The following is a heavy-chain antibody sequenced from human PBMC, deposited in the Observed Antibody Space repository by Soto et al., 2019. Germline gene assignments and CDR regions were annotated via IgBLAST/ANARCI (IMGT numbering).Heavy chain of an antibody. CDR2: ISYDGSNK. J-gene: IGHJ4*02. D-gene: IGHD2-2*01. Sequence: GGSLRLSCAASGFTFSSYAMHWVRQAPGKGLEWVAVISYDGSNKYYADSVKGRFTISRDNSKNALYLQMNSLRAEDTAVYYCARGPSSLTRFDYWGQGTLVTVSS. V-gene: IGHV3-30-3*01. CDR3: ARGPSSLTRFDY. CDR1: GFTFSSYA.